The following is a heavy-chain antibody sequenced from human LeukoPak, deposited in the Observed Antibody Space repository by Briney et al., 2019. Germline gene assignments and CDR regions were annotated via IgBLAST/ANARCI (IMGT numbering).Heavy chain of an antibody. Sequence: TSETLSLTCTVSGGSISSYYWSWIRQPPGKGLEWIGYIYYSGSTNYNPSLKSRVTISVDTSKNQFSLKLSSVTAADTAVYYCARSYGSGSYYIGWGQGTLVTVSS. J-gene: IGHJ4*02. CDR2: IYYSGST. V-gene: IGHV4-59*01. CDR1: GGSISSYY. CDR3: ARSYGSGSYYIG. D-gene: IGHD3-10*01.